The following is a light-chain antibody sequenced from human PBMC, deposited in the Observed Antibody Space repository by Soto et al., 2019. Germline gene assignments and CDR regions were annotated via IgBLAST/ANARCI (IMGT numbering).Light chain of an antibody. CDR2: SSN. CDR1: SSNIGSST. CDR3: ATWDDSLKGVL. J-gene: IGLJ2*01. Sequence: QSVLTQPPSASGTPGQRVTISCSGSSSNIGSSTVNWYQQLPGTAPKLLIYSSNQRPSGVPDRFSGSKSGTSASLAISGLQSEDEADYYCATWDDSLKGVLFGGGTQLTVL. V-gene: IGLV1-44*01.